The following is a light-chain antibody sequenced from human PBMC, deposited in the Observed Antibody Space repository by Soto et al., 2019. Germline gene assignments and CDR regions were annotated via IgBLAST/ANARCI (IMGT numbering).Light chain of an antibody. Sequence: EIVFTQSPATLSLSPGERATLSCRASQSVGTYLAWYQQKPGQAPRLLIYDASNRATGIPARFSGSGSGPDFTLTISGLEPEDFAVYYCQQRTNWPPLTFGGGTKVAIK. CDR2: DAS. CDR1: QSVGTY. V-gene: IGKV3-11*01. J-gene: IGKJ4*01. CDR3: QQRTNWPPLT.